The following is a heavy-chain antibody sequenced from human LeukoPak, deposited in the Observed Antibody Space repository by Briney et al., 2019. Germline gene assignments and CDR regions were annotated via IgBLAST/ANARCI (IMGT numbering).Heavy chain of an antibody. Sequence: GGSLRLSCAASGFPFSSYWMSWVRQAPGKGLEWVANIKQDGSEKYYVDSVKGRFTISRDNAKNSLYLQMNSLRAEDTAVYYCARSGQLVPEYFQHWGQGTLVTVSS. D-gene: IGHD6-13*01. CDR3: ARSGQLVPEYFQH. CDR1: GFPFSSYW. J-gene: IGHJ1*01. V-gene: IGHV3-7*01. CDR2: IKQDGSEK.